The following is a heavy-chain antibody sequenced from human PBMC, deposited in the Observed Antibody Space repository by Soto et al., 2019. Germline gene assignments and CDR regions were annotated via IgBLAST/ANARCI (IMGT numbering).Heavy chain of an antibody. CDR1: GFTFGDYA. CDR2: IRSKAYGGTT. D-gene: IGHD3-3*01. Sequence: GGSLRLSCTASGFTFGDYAMSWFRQAPGKGLEWVGFIRSKAYGGTTEYAASVKGRFTISRDDSKSIAYLQMNSLKTEDTAVYYCSTPHNYDFWSGYYTPLFDYWGQGTLVTVSS. J-gene: IGHJ4*02. V-gene: IGHV3-49*03. CDR3: STPHNYDFWSGYYTPLFDY.